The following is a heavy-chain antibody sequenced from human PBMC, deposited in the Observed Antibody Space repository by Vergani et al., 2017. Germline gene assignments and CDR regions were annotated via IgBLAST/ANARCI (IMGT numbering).Heavy chain of an antibody. D-gene: IGHD6-6*01. CDR3: ARGRGTARPDY. Sequence: QVQLPQWGAGLLKPSETLSLTCAVYGGSFSGYYWSWIRQPPGKGLEWIGEINHSGSTNYNPSLKSRVTISVDTSKNQFSLKLSSVTAADTAVYYCARGRGTARPDYWGQGTLVTVSS. CDR1: GGSFSGYY. V-gene: IGHV4-34*01. J-gene: IGHJ4*02. CDR2: INHSGST.